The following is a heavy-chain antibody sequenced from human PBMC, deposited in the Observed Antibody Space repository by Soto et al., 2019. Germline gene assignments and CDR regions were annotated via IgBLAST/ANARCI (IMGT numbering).Heavy chain of an antibody. Sequence: SLMLSCAASDFSLSPYWMHWVRQVPGRGLEWVARLSSDGFGAAYADSVKGRLFISRDIARNTLSLQMNSLRADDTAVYYCARDLGGPDYWGRGTSVTVSS. CDR1: DFSLSPYW. J-gene: IGHJ4*02. CDR2: LSSDGFGA. V-gene: IGHV3-74*03. D-gene: IGHD3-16*01. CDR3: ARDLGGPDY.